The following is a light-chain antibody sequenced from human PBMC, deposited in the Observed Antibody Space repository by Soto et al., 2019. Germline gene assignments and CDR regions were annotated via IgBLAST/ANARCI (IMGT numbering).Light chain of an antibody. CDR1: QSVSNNY. CDR3: QQYGSSGT. Sequence: EIVLTQSPGTLSLSPGERATLSYRASQSVSNNYLAWHQQKPGQAPRLLIYGASNRATGIPDRFSGSGSGTDFTLTISRLEPEDFAVYYCQQYGSSGTFGQGTKVDIK. J-gene: IGKJ1*01. V-gene: IGKV3-20*01. CDR2: GAS.